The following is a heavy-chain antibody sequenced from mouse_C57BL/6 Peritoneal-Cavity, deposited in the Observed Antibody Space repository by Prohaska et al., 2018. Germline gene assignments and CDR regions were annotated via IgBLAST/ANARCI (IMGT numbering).Heavy chain of an antibody. Sequence: EVKLEESGGGLVQPGGSMKLSCVASGFTFSNYWMNWVRQSPEKGLEWFTQIRLKSDNYATQYAESVKGRFTVSRDDSKSSVYLQMNNLRAEDTGIYYCTDPPPGYWGQGTTLTVSS. CDR3: TDPPPGY. CDR1: GFTFSNYW. CDR2: IRLKSDNYAT. V-gene: IGHV6-3*01. J-gene: IGHJ2*01.